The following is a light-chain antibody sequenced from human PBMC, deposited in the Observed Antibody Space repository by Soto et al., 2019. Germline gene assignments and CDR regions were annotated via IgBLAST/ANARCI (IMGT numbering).Light chain of an antibody. CDR3: QQYNNWPWT. CDR2: GAS. V-gene: IGKV3-15*01. Sequence: ETVLTHSPATLSVSPGGRATLSCRASQSISDTLAWYQQKPGQAPRLLIHGASTRATGFPARFSGSGSGTDFTLTISSLQSEDFAVYYCQQYNNWPWTFGQGTKVDIK. CDR1: QSISDT. J-gene: IGKJ1*01.